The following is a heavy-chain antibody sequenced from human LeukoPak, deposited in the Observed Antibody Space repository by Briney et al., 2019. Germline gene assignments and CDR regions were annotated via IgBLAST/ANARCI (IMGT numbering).Heavy chain of an antibody. CDR1: GGSISSYY. CDR2: IYYSGST. V-gene: IGHV4-59*01. CDR3: AKDSDIAAAGYYFDY. D-gene: IGHD6-13*01. Sequence: PSETLSLTCTVSGGSISSYYWSWIRQPPGKGLEWIGYIYYSGSTNYNPSLKSRLTISLDTSKNQFSLKLSSVTAADTAVYYCAKDSDIAAAGYYFDYWGQGTLVTVSS. J-gene: IGHJ4*02.